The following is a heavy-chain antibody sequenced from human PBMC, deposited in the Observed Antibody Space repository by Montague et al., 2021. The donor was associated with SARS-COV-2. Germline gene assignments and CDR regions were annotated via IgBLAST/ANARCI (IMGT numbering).Heavy chain of an antibody. J-gene: IGHJ2*01. V-gene: IGHV4-59*01. CDR3: AREYRIELWRTNWYFGL. D-gene: IGHD5-18*01. CDR2: IYHSGNT. Sequence: SETLSLTCSVSGGSISGYYWSWIRQPPGKGLEWIGYIYHSGNTKYNPSLKSRVSISVDTSKNQFPLRLSSVTAADTAVYYCAREYRIELWRTNWYFGLWGRGTLVTVSS. CDR1: GGSISGYY.